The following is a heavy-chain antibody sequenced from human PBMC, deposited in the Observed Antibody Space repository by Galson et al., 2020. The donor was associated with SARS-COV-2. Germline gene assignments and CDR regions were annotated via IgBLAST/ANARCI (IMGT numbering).Heavy chain of an antibody. D-gene: IGHD3-22*01. CDR2: IDCDDDK. CDR3: ARVSGGYYYPLDY. J-gene: IGHJ4*02. Sequence: SGPTLAKPTQPLTLTYTFSGFSLNTSGLRVNWIRQPPGKALEWLPFIDCDDDKYYSPSLKTRLTISKDTSKNLVVLTMTNMDPVDTATYYCARVSGGYYYPLDYWCQGTLVSVYS. V-gene: IGHV2-70*01. CDR1: GFSLNTSGLR.